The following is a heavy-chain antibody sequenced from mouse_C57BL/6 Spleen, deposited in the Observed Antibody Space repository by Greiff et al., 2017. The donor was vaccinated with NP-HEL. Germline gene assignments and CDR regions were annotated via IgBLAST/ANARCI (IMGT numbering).Heavy chain of an antibody. CDR2: IYPGNSDT. Sequence: VQLQQSGTVLARPGASVKMSCKTSGYTFTSYWMHWVKQRPGQGLEWIGAIYPGNSDTSYNQKFKGKAKLTAVTSASTAYMELSSLTNEDSAVYYGTRGIYYGGLSWFAYWGQGTTLTVSS. D-gene: IGHD2-13*01. CDR1: GYTFTSYW. CDR3: TRGIYYGGLSWFAY. J-gene: IGHJ2*01. V-gene: IGHV1-5*01.